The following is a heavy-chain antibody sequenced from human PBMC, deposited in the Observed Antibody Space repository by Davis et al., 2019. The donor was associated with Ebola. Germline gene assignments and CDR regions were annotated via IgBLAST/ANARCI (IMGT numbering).Heavy chain of an antibody. CDR3: ASLRRTITGMDDGFDV. V-gene: IGHV5-51*01. CDR2: IHPDDSDT. D-gene: IGHD1-20*01. CDR1: GYSFPHYW. Sequence: GGSLRLSCKGSGYSFPHYWIGWVRQMPEKGLEWMGIIHPDDSDTRYSPSFQGQVTFSADTSISTAYLQWSSLKASDTAMYYCASLRRTITGMDDGFDVWGQGTMVTVSS. J-gene: IGHJ3*01.